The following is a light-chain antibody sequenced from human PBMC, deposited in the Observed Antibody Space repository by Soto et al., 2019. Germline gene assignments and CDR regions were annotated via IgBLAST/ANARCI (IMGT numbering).Light chain of an antibody. V-gene: IGKV3-20*01. Sequence: EIVLTHSPGTLSLSPGERATLSCRASQSVSSRSLAWYQQKPGQAPRLLISGASSRAADIPDRFSGSGSGTDFTLTISRLEPEDFAVYHCQQYGASPWKFGQGTKVDIK. J-gene: IGKJ1*01. CDR2: GAS. CDR3: QQYGASPWK. CDR1: QSVSSRS.